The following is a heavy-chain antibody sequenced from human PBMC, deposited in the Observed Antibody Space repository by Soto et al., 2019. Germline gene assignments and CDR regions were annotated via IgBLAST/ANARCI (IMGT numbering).Heavy chain of an antibody. CDR2: ISYDGGLQ. CDR3: VSDRGYGHASVPYS. CDR1: GFTFTSYG. V-gene: IGHV3-30*03. J-gene: IGHJ4*02. Sequence: QAHVVESGGGVVQPGRSLRLSCAASGFTFTSYGMHWVRQAPGTRLEWVAVISYDGGLQHYADSVKGRFTISRDNSKNMVHLQMNSLRAEDTAVYYCVSDRGYGHASVPYSWGQGTLVSVSS. D-gene: IGHD5-18*01.